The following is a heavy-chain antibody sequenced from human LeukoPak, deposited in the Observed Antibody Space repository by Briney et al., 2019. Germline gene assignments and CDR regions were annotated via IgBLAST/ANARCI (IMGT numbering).Heavy chain of an antibody. Sequence: GGSLKISCKGSGYSFTSYWIGWVRQMPGKGLEWMGIIYPVDSDTRYSPSFQGQVTISVDKSISTAYLQWSSLMASDTAMYYCARTSSYPDYYGLDVWGQGTTVTVSS. J-gene: IGHJ6*02. V-gene: IGHV5-51*01. CDR2: IYPVDSDT. CDR1: GYSFTSYW. CDR3: ARTSSYPDYYGLDV. D-gene: IGHD3-10*01.